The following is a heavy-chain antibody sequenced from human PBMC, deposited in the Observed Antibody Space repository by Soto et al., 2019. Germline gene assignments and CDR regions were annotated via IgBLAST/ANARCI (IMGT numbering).Heavy chain of an antibody. J-gene: IGHJ4*02. CDR1: GGSISTYY. CDR3: ARGGQDFWSGPFDY. Sequence: QGQLQESGPGLVKPSETLSLTCSVSGGSISTYYCNWIRQPAGKGLEWIGRIDSSGSTNYSPSLKSQATMSLDTSKNQFSLKLTSVTAADTAVYYCARGGQDFWSGPFDYWGQGTLATVSS. CDR2: IDSSGST. V-gene: IGHV4-4*07. D-gene: IGHD3-3*01.